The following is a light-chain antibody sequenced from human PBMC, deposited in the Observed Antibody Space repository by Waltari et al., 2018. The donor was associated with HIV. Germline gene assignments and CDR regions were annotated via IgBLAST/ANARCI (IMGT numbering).Light chain of an antibody. CDR3: QQYKTWPLT. CDR2: GAS. CDR1: QNVFSD. Sequence: ETVMPQPPGTLSVSPGGRATLSCRASQNVFSDLAWYHQKPGQPPRLLIFGASKRATGVPARFSGSGSGTEFTLTITSLQTEDYGLYHCQQYKTWPLTFGQGTRVEIK. J-gene: IGKJ1*01. V-gene: IGKV3-15*01.